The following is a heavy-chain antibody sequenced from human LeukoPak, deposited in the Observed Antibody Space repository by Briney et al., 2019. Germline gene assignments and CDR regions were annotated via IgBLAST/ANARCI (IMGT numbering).Heavy chain of an antibody. CDR2: FIPILGIA. J-gene: IGHJ4*02. CDR1: GGTFSSYA. Sequence: SVKVSCKASGGTFSSYAISWVRQAPGQGLEWMGRFIPILGIANYAQKFQGRVTITADKSTSTAYMELSSLRSEDTAVYYCASRIAAAGKPQSQTDCWGQGTLVTVSS. V-gene: IGHV1-69*04. D-gene: IGHD6-13*01. CDR3: ASRIAAAGKPQSQTDC.